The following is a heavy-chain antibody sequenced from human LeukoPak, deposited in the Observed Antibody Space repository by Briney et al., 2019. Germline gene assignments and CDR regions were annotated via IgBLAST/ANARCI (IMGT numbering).Heavy chain of an antibody. D-gene: IGHD2/OR15-2a*01. V-gene: IGHV3-21*04. CDR3: AKDSAKKYDDY. CDR1: AFTFSSYS. Sequence: GGSLRLSCAASAFTFSSYSMNWVRQAPGKGLEWVSFISTSSSYIHYADSVKGRFTISRENSKNTLYLQMNSLRAEDTAVYYCAKDSAKKYDDYWGQGTLVTVSS. CDR2: ISTSSSYI. J-gene: IGHJ4*02.